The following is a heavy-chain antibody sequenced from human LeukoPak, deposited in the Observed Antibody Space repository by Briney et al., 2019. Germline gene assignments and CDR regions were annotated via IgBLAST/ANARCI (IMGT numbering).Heavy chain of an antibody. Sequence: GGSLRLSCAASGFTFSSYAMSLVRQAPGKGLEWVSAISGSGGSTYYADSVKGRFTISRDNSKSTLYLQMNSLRDEDTAVYYCAKDSSGWNYYFDYWGQGTLVTVSS. CDR2: ISGSGGST. J-gene: IGHJ4*02. CDR1: GFTFSSYA. CDR3: AKDSSGWNYYFDY. V-gene: IGHV3-23*01. D-gene: IGHD6-19*01.